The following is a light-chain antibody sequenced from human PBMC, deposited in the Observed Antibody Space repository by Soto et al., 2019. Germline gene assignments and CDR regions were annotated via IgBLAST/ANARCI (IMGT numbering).Light chain of an antibody. CDR2: KAS. CDR1: QSINNW. V-gene: IGKV1-5*03. Sequence: DIQMTQSPSTLSASVGDRVTITCRASQSINNWLAWYQQKPGKAPNLLIYKASSLESGVPSRFSGSGSGTGFTLTISSLQPDDCATYYCQQYDSYPFTFGGGTKVEIK. CDR3: QQYDSYPFT. J-gene: IGKJ4*01.